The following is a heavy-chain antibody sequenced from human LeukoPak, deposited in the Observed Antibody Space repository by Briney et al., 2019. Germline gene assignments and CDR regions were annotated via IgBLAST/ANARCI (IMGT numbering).Heavy chain of an antibody. D-gene: IGHD6-13*01. CDR1: GFTFSSYA. J-gene: IGHJ5*02. CDR2: ISGSGGST. Sequence: GGSLRLSCAASGFTFSSYAMSWVRQAPGKGLEWVSAISGSGGSTYYADSVKGRFTISRDNAKNTPYLQMNSLRAEDTAVYYCAKVSAPIAAAGTFDPWGQGTLVTVSS. V-gene: IGHV3-23*01. CDR3: AKVSAPIAAAGTFDP.